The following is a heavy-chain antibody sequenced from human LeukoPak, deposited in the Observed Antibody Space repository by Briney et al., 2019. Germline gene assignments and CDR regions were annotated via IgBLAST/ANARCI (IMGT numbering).Heavy chain of an antibody. Sequence: GGSLRLSCAASGFTFSSYGMHWVRQAPGKGLEWVAVIWYDENNKYYADSVKGRFTTSRDNSKNTLYLQMNSLRAEDTAVYYCARYCSSTSCYAFDIWGQGTMVTVSS. CDR3: ARYCSSTSCYAFDI. J-gene: IGHJ3*02. D-gene: IGHD2-2*01. V-gene: IGHV3-33*01. CDR1: GFTFSSYG. CDR2: IWYDENNK.